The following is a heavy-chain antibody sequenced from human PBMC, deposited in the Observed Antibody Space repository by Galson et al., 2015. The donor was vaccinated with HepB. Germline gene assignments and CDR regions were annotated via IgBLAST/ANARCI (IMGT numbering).Heavy chain of an antibody. D-gene: IGHD2-21*02. CDR3: ARSAGVGGDYGLWWYFDL. CDR2: IWYDGSNK. CDR1: GFTFSSYG. Sequence: SLRLSCAASGFTFSSYGMHWVRQAPGKGLEWVAVIWYDGSNKYYADSVKGRFTISRDNSKNTLYLQMNSLRAEDTAVYYCARSAGVGGDYGLWWYFDLWGRGTLVTVSS. J-gene: IGHJ2*01. V-gene: IGHV3-33*01.